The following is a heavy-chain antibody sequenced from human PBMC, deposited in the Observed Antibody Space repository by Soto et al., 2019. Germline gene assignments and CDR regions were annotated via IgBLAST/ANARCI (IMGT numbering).Heavy chain of an antibody. CDR1: GFTFSSYA. V-gene: IGHV3-23*01. Sequence: GGSLRLSCAASGFTFSSYAMSWVRQAPGKGLEWVSAISGSGGSTYYADSVKGRFTISRDNSKNTLYLQMNSLRAEDTAVYYCAKPKVGAAAGQNWFDPWGQGTLVTVSS. J-gene: IGHJ5*02. D-gene: IGHD6-13*01. CDR3: AKPKVGAAAGQNWFDP. CDR2: ISGSGGST.